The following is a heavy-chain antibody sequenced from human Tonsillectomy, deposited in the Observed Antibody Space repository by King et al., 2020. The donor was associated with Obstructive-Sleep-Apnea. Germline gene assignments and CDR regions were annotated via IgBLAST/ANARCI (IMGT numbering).Heavy chain of an antibody. CDR2: IYYTGST. V-gene: IGHV4-61*01. D-gene: IGHD1-26*01. J-gene: IGHJ2*01. Sequence: PLQESGPGLVKPSETLSLTCSVSGASVSSGSYYWRWIRQPPGKGLEWIGYIYYTGSTSYNPSLNSRVTISVDRSKNQFSLKLNFVLAADTAVYYCARLGGSNHWYLDLWGRGTLVTVSS. CDR3: ARLGGSNHWYLDL. CDR1: GASVSSGSYY.